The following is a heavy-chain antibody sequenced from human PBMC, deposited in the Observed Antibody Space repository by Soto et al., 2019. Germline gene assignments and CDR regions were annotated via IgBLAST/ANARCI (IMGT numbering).Heavy chain of an antibody. Sequence: QGQLVESGGGVVQPGRSLRLSCAASGSSFSNYGIHWVRQVPGKGLEWVAVISYDGTYNHYTDSVKGRFTISRDNSKNTVYLQMNSRRAEDTAVYYCAKDRGYYSSSWPSYWGQGTLVTVSS. CDR2: ISYDGTYN. D-gene: IGHD6-13*01. CDR1: GSSFSNYG. V-gene: IGHV3-30*18. J-gene: IGHJ4*02. CDR3: AKDRGYYSSSWPSY.